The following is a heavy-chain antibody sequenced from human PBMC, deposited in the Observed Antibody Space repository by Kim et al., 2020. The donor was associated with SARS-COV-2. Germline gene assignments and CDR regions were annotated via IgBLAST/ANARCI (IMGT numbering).Heavy chain of an antibody. D-gene: IGHD3-3*01. CDR1: GGSISSSSYY. CDR2: IYYSGST. V-gene: IGHV4-39*01. CDR3: ARHRRFGLDYYYYMDV. Sequence: SETLSLTCTVSGGSISSSSYYWGWIRQPPGKGLEWIGSIYYSGSTYYNPSLKSRVTISVDTSKNQFSLKLSSVTAADTAVYYCARHRRFGLDYYYYMDVWGKGTTVTVSS. J-gene: IGHJ6*03.